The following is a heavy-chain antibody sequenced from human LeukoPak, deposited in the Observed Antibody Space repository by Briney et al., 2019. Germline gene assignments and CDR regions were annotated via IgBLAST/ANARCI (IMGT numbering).Heavy chain of an antibody. Sequence: GGSLRLSCAASGFTFSSYWMSWVRQAPGKGLEWVANIKQDGSEKYYVDSVKGRFTISRDNAKNSLYLQMNSLRAKDTAVYYCARMYYDFWSGYYTYFDYWGQGTLVTVSS. CDR1: GFTFSSYW. V-gene: IGHV3-7*01. D-gene: IGHD3-3*01. CDR3: ARMYYDFWSGYYTYFDY. CDR2: IKQDGSEK. J-gene: IGHJ4*02.